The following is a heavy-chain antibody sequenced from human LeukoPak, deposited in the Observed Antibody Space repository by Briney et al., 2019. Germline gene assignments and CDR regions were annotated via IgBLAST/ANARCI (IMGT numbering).Heavy chain of an antibody. CDR3: VRLPPLSGADAFDI. D-gene: IGHD3-3*01. Sequence: QPGGSLRLSCAASGFTVSSNYMSWVRQAPGKGLEWVSVIYRDDNTYYADSVKGRFTISRDNAKNSLYLQMNSLRDEDTAVYYCVRLPPLSGADAFDIWGQGTMVTVSS. J-gene: IGHJ3*02. CDR1: GFTVSSNY. V-gene: IGHV3-66*04. CDR2: IYRDDNT.